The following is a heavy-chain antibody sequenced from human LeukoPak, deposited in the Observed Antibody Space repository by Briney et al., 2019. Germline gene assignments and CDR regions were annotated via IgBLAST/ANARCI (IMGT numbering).Heavy chain of an antibody. CDR1: GFTFSSYS. CDR2: ISSSSSTI. Sequence: GGSLRLSCAASGFTFSSYSMNWVRQAPGKGLDWISCISSSSSTIYYADSVKGRFTISRDNAKNSLYLQMNGLRAEDTAVYYCASADGNFDYWGQGTLVTVSS. CDR3: ASADGNFDY. J-gene: IGHJ4*02. V-gene: IGHV3-48*01. D-gene: IGHD6-13*01.